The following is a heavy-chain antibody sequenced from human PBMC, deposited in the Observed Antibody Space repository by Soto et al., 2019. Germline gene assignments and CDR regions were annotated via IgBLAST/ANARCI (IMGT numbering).Heavy chain of an antibody. Sequence: GESLKISCQGSGYSFASYWIGWVRQMPGKDLEWMGTIYPGDSDTRYSPSFQGQVTISADKSLRTAYLQWTSLKASDTALYYCARTRSFTLGFYYDGMDVWGQGTTVTVSS. D-gene: IGHD6-6*01. V-gene: IGHV5-51*01. CDR1: GYSFASYW. CDR3: ARTRSFTLGFYYDGMDV. J-gene: IGHJ6*02. CDR2: IYPGDSDT.